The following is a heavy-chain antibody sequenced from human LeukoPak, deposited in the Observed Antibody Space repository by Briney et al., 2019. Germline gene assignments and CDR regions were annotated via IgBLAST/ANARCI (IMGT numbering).Heavy chain of an antibody. J-gene: IGHJ6*03. CDR1: GFTFSSYW. Sequence: GGSLRLSCAASGFTFSSYWMSWVRQAPGKGLEWVGNIKQGGSEKYYVDSVKGRFTISGDNAKNSLYLQMNSLRAEDTAVYYCARAPGLLYYYYMDVWGKGTTVTVSS. D-gene: IGHD1-26*01. CDR3: ARAPGLLYYYYMDV. V-gene: IGHV3-7*01. CDR2: IKQGGSEK.